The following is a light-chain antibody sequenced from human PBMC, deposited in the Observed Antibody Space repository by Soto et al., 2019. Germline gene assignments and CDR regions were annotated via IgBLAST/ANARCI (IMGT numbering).Light chain of an antibody. Sequence: EILLTQSPGTLSLSPGERATLSCRASQSVTNNYLAWYQQKAGHAPRLLIYLASNRAAGTPDRFSGSGSGADFTLTINRLEPEDFAVYVCQQYGRSPWTFGQGTKVDIK. CDR3: QQYGRSPWT. CDR2: LAS. CDR1: QSVTNNY. J-gene: IGKJ1*01. V-gene: IGKV3-20*01.